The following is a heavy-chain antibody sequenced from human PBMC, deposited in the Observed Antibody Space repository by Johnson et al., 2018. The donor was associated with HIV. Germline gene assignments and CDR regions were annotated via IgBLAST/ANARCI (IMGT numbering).Heavy chain of an antibody. CDR2: FYSGSNT. CDR1: GFSISSNY. J-gene: IGHJ3*02. D-gene: IGHD6-13*01. Sequence: VQLVESGGGLIQPGGSLRLSCKASGFSISSNYMSWVRQPQGKGLEWVSVFYSGSNTYYAESVKGRFTISRDNSNNSLYLQMNSLRAEDTAVYYCARDQRRSSWYTEGEKVGNAFDIWGQGTMVTVSS. CDR3: ARDQRRSSWYTEGEKVGNAFDI. V-gene: IGHV3-53*01.